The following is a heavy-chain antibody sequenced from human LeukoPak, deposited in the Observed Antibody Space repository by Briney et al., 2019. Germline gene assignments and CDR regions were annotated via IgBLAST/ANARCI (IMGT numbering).Heavy chain of an antibody. V-gene: IGHV3-30-3*01. CDR1: GFTFSSYA. CDR3: ARENYDSSGYFTQNFDY. J-gene: IGHJ4*02. Sequence: GGSLRLSCAASGFTFSSYAMHWVRQAPGKGLEWVAVISYDGSNKYYADFVKGRFTISRDNSKNTLYLQMNSLRAEDTAVYYCARENYDSSGYFTQNFDYWGQGTLVTVSS. CDR2: ISYDGSNK. D-gene: IGHD3-22*01.